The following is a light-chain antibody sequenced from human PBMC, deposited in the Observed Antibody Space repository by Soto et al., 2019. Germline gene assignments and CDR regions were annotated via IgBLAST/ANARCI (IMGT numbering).Light chain of an antibody. CDR1: SSDVGGYNY. V-gene: IGLV2-14*01. CDR3: SSYTVRNTGV. J-gene: IGLJ1*01. CDR2: DVN. Sequence: SALTQPASVSGSPGQSITISCTGTSSDVGGYNYVSWYQQHPGKAPKLMIYDVNNRPSGVSNRFSGSKSGNTASLTISGLQAEDEADYYCSSYTVRNTGVFGTGTKLTVL.